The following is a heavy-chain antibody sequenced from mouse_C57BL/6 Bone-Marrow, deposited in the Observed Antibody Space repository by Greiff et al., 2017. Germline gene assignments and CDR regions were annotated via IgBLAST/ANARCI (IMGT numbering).Heavy chain of an antibody. CDR1: GFTFSSYA. CDR3: ARDRYSYYYGSSLYFDY. J-gene: IGHJ2*01. V-gene: IGHV5-4*01. D-gene: IGHD1-1*01. CDR2: ISDGGSYT. Sequence: EVQLVESGGGLVKPGGSLKLSCAASGFTFSSYAMSWVRQTPEKRLEWVATISDGGSYTYYPDNVKGRFTISRDNAKNNLYLQMSHLKSEDTAMYYCARDRYSYYYGSSLYFDYWGQGTTLTVSS.